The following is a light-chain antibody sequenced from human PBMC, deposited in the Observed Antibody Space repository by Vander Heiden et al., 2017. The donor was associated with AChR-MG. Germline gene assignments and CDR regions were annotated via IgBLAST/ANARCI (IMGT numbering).Light chain of an antibody. CDR3: QQASFFPRT. Sequence: DIQMTQSTSSVSASVGDRVTISCRASQGVSRWLAWYQQKPGKAPKLLIFSASIFQSGVPSRFSGSGSGTDFTLTISSLQPEDFATYYCQQASFFPRTFGQGSNVEIK. CDR2: SAS. CDR1: QGVSRW. V-gene: IGKV1-12*01. J-gene: IGKJ1*01.